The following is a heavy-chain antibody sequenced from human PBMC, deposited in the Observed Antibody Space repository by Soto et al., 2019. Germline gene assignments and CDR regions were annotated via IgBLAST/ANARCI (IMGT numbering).Heavy chain of an antibody. CDR1: GGSISSYY. D-gene: IGHD2-21*02. V-gene: IGHV4-59*01. CDR3: ARSQIGVTGAFDI. J-gene: IGHJ3*02. CDR2: IYYSGST. Sequence: SSETLSLTCTVSGGSISSYYWSWIRQPPGKGLEWIGYIYYSGSTNYNPSLKSRVTISVDTSKNQFSLKLSSVTAADTAVYYCARSQIGVTGAFDIWGQGTMVTVSS.